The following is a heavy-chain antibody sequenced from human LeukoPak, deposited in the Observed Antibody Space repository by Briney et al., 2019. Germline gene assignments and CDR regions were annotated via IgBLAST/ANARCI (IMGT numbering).Heavy chain of an antibody. V-gene: IGHV3-30-3*01. Sequence: GGSLRLSCAASGFTFSSYAMHWVRQAPGKGLEWVAVISYDGSNKYYADSVKGRFTISRDNSKNTLYLQMNSLRAEDTAVYYCARDRDFWRGYYRDFDYWGQGTLVTVSS. D-gene: IGHD3-3*01. J-gene: IGHJ4*02. CDR3: ARDRDFWRGYYRDFDY. CDR2: ISYDGSNK. CDR1: GFTFSSYA.